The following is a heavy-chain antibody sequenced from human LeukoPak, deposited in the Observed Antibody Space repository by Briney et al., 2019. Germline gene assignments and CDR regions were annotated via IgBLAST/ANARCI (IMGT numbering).Heavy chain of an antibody. CDR1: GFTFSGSE. D-gene: IGHD4-17*01. J-gene: IGHJ3*01. CDR2: ISSSGGSI. CDR3: ARRARDFGDSHAFDV. Sequence: PGGSLRLSCAASGFTFSGSEMNWVRQAPGKRLEWVSGISSSGGSIYYADSVQGRFTISRDNAKKSLHLQMNSLRAEDTAVYYCARRARDFGDSHAFDVWGQGTMVTVSS. V-gene: IGHV3-48*03.